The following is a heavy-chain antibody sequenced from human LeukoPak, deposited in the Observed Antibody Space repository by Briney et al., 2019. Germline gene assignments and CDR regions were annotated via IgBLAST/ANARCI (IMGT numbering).Heavy chain of an antibody. CDR1: GGSISSNW. V-gene: IGHV4-4*02. J-gene: IGHJ4*02. CDR2: VFHDGRT. D-gene: IGHD3-22*01. Sequence: SETLSLTCTVSGGSISSNWWSWVRQPPGEGLEWIGEVFHDGRTTYNPSLRSRVTMSIDNTKNQFSLKLTSVTASDTAIYYCARNGYFSVDYWGQGTLVTVSS. CDR3: ARNGYFSVDY.